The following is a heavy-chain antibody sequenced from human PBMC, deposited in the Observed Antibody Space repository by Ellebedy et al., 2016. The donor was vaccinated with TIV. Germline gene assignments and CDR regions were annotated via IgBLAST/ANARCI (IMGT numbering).Heavy chain of an antibody. CDR1: GYTFTSFD. Sequence: ASVKVSXXASGYTFTSFDINCVRQATRQGLEWMGWMTPNSGNTGYAQKFQGRVTMTRNTSLSTAYMELSSLSSEDTAVYYCARYDVLTGGSDYWGQGTLVTVSS. V-gene: IGHV1-8*01. CDR2: MTPNSGNT. CDR3: ARYDVLTGGSDY. J-gene: IGHJ4*02. D-gene: IGHD3-9*01.